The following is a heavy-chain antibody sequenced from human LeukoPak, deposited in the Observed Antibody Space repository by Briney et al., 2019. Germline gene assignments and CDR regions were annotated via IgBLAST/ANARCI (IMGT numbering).Heavy chain of an antibody. D-gene: IGHD2-2*02. CDR2: INPNSGGT. CDR1: GYTFTGYY. V-gene: IGHV1-2*02. CDR3: ARVRCSSTSCYIFIY. J-gene: IGHJ4*02. Sequence: ASVKVSCKPSGYTFTGYYMRWVRQAPGQGLEWMGWINPNSGGTNYAQKFQGRVTMTRDTSISTAYMELSRLRSDETAVHYCARVRCSSTSCYIFIYWGQGTLVTVSS.